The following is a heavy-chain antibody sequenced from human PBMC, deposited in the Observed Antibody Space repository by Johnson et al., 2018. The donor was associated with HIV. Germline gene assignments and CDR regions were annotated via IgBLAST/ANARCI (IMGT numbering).Heavy chain of an antibody. D-gene: IGHD1-26*01. J-gene: IGHJ3*01. CDR2: LYADGRT. CDR3: ATKGSKWELIVEGFAV. CDR1: GFIVSSKY. Sequence: VESGGGLVKPGGSLRLSCAASGFIVSSKYMTWFRQAPGKGLEWVSVLYADGRTYYADSVKGRFTVSSDYSENTLYLQMNSLTAEDTAVYYCATKGSKWELIVEGFAVWGQGTMVTVSS. V-gene: IGHV3-66*02.